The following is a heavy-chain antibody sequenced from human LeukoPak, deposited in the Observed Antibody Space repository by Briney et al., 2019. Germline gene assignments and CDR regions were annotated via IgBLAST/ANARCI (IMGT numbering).Heavy chain of an antibody. CDR3: ARAHMTTVTLGDY. V-gene: IGHV1-2*02. D-gene: IGHD4-11*01. Sequence: ASVKVSCKASGYTFTGYYIHWVRQAPGQGLEWMGWINPNSGVTNYAQKFQGRVTLTRDTPISTAYMEMSRLRSDDTAVYYCARAHMTTVTLGDYWGQGTLVTVSS. CDR2: INPNSGVT. J-gene: IGHJ4*02. CDR1: GYTFTGYY.